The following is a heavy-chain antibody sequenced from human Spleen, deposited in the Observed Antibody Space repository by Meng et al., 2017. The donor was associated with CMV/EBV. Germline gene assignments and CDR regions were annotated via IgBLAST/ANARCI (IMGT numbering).Heavy chain of an antibody. V-gene: IGHV1-2*02. Sequence: KASGYIFNGYFIHWWRQAPGQGLEWMGWINPHTGGTTYAAKFQGRGTMTRDTNIRKADKELRRLGSDDTAVDYCAKESLWSRNWFDPWGQGTLVTVSS. D-gene: IGHD3-10*01. CDR2: INPHTGGT. CDR3: AKESLWSRNWFDP. CDR1: GYIFNGYF. J-gene: IGHJ5*02.